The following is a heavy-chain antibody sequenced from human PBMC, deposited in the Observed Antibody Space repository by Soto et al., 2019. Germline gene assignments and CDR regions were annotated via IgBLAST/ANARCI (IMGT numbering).Heavy chain of an antibody. CDR2: ISAYNGNT. CDR3: ARGSHIVAMLSLDWFDP. Sequence: QVQLVQSGAEVKKPGASVKVSCKASGYTFTSYGISWVRQAPGQGLEWMGWISAYNGNTNYAQKLQGTVPMTTDTATSTAYMELRSLRSDATAVYYCARGSHIVAMLSLDWFDPWGQGTLVTVSS. CDR1: GYTFTSYG. J-gene: IGHJ5*02. V-gene: IGHV1-18*01. D-gene: IGHD5-12*01.